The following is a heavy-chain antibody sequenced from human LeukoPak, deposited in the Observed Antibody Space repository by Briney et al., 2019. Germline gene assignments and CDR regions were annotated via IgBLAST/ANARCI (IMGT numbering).Heavy chain of an antibody. V-gene: IGHV4-4*07. Sequence: SETLSLTCTVSGGSISSYYWSWIRQPAGKGLEWIGRIYTSGSTNYNPSLKSRVTISVDKSKNQFSLKLSSVTAADTAVYYCARSKADRRQAPLDYWGQGTLVTVSS. CDR3: ARSKADRRQAPLDY. CDR1: GGSISSYY. D-gene: IGHD6-6*01. CDR2: IYTSGST. J-gene: IGHJ4*02.